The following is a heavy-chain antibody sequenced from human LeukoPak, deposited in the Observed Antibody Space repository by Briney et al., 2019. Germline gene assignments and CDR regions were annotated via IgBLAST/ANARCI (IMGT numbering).Heavy chain of an antibody. CDR3: ARETEKTNFDY. Sequence: ASVKVSCKASGYTFTSYDIDWVRQATGQGLEWMGWMNPNSGNTGYAQKFQGRVTTTRNTSISTAYMELSSLRSEDTAVYYCARETEKTNFDYWGQGTLVTVSS. CDR2: MNPNSGNT. V-gene: IGHV1-8*01. CDR1: GYTFTSYD. J-gene: IGHJ4*02.